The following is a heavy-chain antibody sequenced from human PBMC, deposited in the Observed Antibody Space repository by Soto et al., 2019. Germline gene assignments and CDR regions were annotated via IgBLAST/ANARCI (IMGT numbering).Heavy chain of an antibody. Sequence: GGSLRLSCAASGFTFSSYAMHWVRQAPGKGLEYVSAISSNGGSTYYANSVKGRFTISRDNSKNTLYLQMGSLRAEDMAVYYCARDRLAYCSCTICYAALGYWSLGT. CDR2: ISSNGGST. J-gene: IGHJ4*02. V-gene: IGHV3-64*01. CDR3: ARDRLAYCSCTICYAALGY. D-gene: IGHD2-2*01. CDR1: GFTFSSYA.